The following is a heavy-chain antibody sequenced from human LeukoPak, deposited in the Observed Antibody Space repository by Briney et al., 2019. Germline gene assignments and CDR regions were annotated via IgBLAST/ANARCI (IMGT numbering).Heavy chain of an antibody. CDR2: IYTSGST. J-gene: IGHJ4*02. D-gene: IGHD5-18*01. CDR3: ARDMGYSYDYVFDY. CDR1: GGSISSYY. V-gene: IGHV4-4*07. Sequence: PETLSLTCTVSGGSISSYYWSWIRQPAGKGLEWIGRIYTSGSTNYNPSLTSRATMSVDTSKNQFSLKLSSVTAADTAVYYCARDMGYSYDYVFDYWGQGTLVTVSS.